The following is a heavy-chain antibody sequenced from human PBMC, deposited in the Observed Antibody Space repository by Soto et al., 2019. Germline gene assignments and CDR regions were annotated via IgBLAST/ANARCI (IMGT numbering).Heavy chain of an antibody. J-gene: IGHJ4*02. CDR1: GGTFTNDA. Sequence: QVQLVQSGAEVKKPGSSVKVSCEVSGGTFTNDAISWVRQAPGQGPEWMGGIMPLFGTPNYAQSFRYRLTITADESSSTVYMELRSLTPEDTAMYFCAKARGESPMVQEAFFDYWGQGTLVSVAS. D-gene: IGHD1-1*01. CDR2: IMPLFGTP. CDR3: AKARGESPMVQEAFFDY. V-gene: IGHV1-69*01.